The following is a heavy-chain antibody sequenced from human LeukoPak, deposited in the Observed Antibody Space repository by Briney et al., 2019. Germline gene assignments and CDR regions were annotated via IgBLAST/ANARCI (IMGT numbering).Heavy chain of an antibody. CDR2: IYYSGST. CDR3: ARHDFLGEYYYDSSGYPPFDY. V-gene: IGHV4-39*01. D-gene: IGHD3-22*01. CDR1: GFTFSSYA. J-gene: IGHJ4*02. Sequence: PGGSLRLSCAASGFTFSSYAMSWVRQAPGKGLEWIGSIYYSGSTYYNPSLKSRVTISVDTSKNQFSLKLSSVTAADTAVYYCARHDFLGEYYYDSSGYPPFDYWGQGALVTVSS.